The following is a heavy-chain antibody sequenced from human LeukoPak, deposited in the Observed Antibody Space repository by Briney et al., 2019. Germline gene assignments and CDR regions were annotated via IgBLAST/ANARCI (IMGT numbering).Heavy chain of an antibody. V-gene: IGHV3-21*01. Sequence: GGSLRLSCAASGFTLSSYTMTWVRRAPGKGLEWVSSIGSSNNYIHYADSMKGRVTISRDNAKNSLYLRMDSLRVEDTAVYYCARDERDCSSTSCYWVYWGQGTLVIVSS. CDR1: GFTLSSYT. CDR3: ARDERDCSSTSCYWVY. CDR2: IGSSNNYI. D-gene: IGHD2-2*01. J-gene: IGHJ4*02.